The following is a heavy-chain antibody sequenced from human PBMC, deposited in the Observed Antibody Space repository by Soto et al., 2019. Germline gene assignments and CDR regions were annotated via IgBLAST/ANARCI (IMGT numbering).Heavy chain of an antibody. Sequence: SGPTLVNPTQTLTLTCTFSGFSLNAPEIYVSWIRQPPGKALEWLALIGWDDDEYYSTSLRTRLTISKDTSKNQVVLTMSNMNLVDTATYYCAQSHGPPGPHYSYAMDVWGQGTTVTVSS. CDR1: GFSLNAPEIY. V-gene: IGHV2-70*01. CDR2: IGWDDDE. CDR3: AQSHGPPGPHYSYAMDV. J-gene: IGHJ6*02.